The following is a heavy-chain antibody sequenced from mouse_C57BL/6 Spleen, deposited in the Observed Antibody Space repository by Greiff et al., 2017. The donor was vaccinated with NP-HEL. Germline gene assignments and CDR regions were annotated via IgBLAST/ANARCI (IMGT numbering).Heavy chain of an antibody. J-gene: IGHJ2*01. D-gene: IGHD2-3*01. V-gene: IGHV1-62-2*01. CDR3: ARHEESDDGYYGFFDY. Sequence: VQLQESGAELVKPGASVKLSCKASGYTFTEYTIHWVKQRSGQGLEWIGWFYPGSGSIKYNEKFKDKATLTADKSSSTVYMELSRLTSEDSAVYFCARHEESDDGYYGFFDYWGQGTTLTVSS. CDR2: FYPGSGSI. CDR1: GYTFTEYT.